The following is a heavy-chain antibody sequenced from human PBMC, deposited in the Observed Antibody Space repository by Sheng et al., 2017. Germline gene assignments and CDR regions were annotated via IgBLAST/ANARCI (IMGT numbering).Heavy chain of an antibody. Sequence: EVQLVESGGGLVQPGRSLRLSCTASGFTFGDYAMSWVRQAPGKGLEWVGFIRSKAYGGTTEYAASVKGRFTISRDDSKSIAYLQMNSLKTEDTAVYYCTRDQLLWGQGTLVTVSS. D-gene: IGHD2-2*01. V-gene: IGHV3-49*04. CDR2: IRSKAYGGTT. J-gene: IGHJ4*02. CDR1: GFTFGDYA. CDR3: TRDQLL.